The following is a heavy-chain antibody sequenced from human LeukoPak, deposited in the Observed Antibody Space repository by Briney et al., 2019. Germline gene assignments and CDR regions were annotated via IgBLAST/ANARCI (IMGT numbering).Heavy chain of an antibody. CDR3: ARHLSGKTDY. D-gene: IGHD3-10*01. Sequence: SETLSLTCTVSGGSINTDHPYWGWIRQSPGKGLQWIGSILYSGATYYNPSLESRVPISVDLSMTQLSLKLGSVTAADTAVYCARHLSGKTDYWGQGIIITVSS. J-gene: IGHJ4*02. CDR1: GGSINTDHPY. CDR2: ILYSGAT. V-gene: IGHV4-39*01.